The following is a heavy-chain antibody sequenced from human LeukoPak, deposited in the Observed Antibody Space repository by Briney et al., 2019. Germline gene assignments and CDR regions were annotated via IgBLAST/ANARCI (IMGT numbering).Heavy chain of an antibody. V-gene: IGHV1-46*01. CDR3: ARGGIAAAGNGENWFDP. D-gene: IGHD6-13*01. J-gene: IGHJ5*02. CDR1: GYTFTSYY. CDR2: INPSGGST. Sequence: GASVKVPCKASGYTFTSYYMHWVRQAPGQGLEWMGIINPSGGSTSYAQKFQGRVTMTRDTSTSTVYMELSSLRSEDTAVYYCARGGIAAAGNGENWFDPWGQGTLVTVSS.